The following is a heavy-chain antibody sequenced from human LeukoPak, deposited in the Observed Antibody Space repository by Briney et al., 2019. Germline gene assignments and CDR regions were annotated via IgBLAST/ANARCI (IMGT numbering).Heavy chain of an antibody. D-gene: IGHD3-3*01. J-gene: IGHJ6*03. V-gene: IGHV3-33*06. CDR1: GFTFSSYG. Sequence: GGSLRLSCAASGFTFSSYGMHWVRQAPGKGLEWVAVIWYDGSNKYYADSVKGRFTISRDNSKNTRYLQMNSLRAEDTAVYYCAKDGTIFGVYYMDVWGKGTTVTVSS. CDR3: AKDGTIFGVYYMDV. CDR2: IWYDGSNK.